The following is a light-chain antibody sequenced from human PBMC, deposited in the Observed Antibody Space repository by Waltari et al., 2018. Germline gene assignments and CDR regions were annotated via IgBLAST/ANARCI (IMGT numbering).Light chain of an antibody. Sequence: QSALTQPRSVSGSPGESVTITCTGTSSDIGAYNFVSWYPHHPGKGPKLLIYDVSGRPSGVPERFSGSKSGNTASLTISGLQAEDEADYFCSSYAGTYTLGLFGAGTTLTV. V-gene: IGLV2-11*01. CDR3: SSYAGTYTLGL. CDR2: DVS. CDR1: SSDIGAYNF. J-gene: IGLJ2*01.